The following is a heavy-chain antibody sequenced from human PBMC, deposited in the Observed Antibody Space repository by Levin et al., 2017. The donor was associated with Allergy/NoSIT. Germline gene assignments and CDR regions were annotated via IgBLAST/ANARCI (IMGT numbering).Heavy chain of an antibody. CDR2: MYYSGNT. CDR3: ARGRGILGDTNHYDGMDV. J-gene: IGHJ6*02. V-gene: IGHV4-59*11. CDR1: GGSITSHY. Sequence: SQTLSLTCTVSGGSITSHYWSWIRQPPGKGLEWIGCMYYSGNTKYNPSLKSRVTISLDTSKNQCSLKLSSVNAADKAVYYCARGRGILGDTNHYDGMDVWGQGTTVTVSS. D-gene: IGHD1-26*01.